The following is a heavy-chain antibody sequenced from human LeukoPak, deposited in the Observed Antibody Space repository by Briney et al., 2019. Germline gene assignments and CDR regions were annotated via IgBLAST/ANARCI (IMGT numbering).Heavy chain of an antibody. CDR1: GFTVSSSY. CDR3: ARGRDLLPTPDFDY. D-gene: IGHD1-26*01. J-gene: IGHJ4*02. Sequence: PGGSLRLSCAASGFTVSSSYMSWVRQAPGKGLEWVSVFYSGGSTYYADSVKGRFTISRDNPKITVYLQMNSLRAEDTAVYYCARGRDLLPTPDFDYWGQGTLVTVSS. CDR2: FYSGGST. V-gene: IGHV3-53*01.